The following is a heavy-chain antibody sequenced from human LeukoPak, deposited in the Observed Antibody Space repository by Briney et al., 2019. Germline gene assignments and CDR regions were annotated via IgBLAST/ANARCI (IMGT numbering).Heavy chain of an antibody. D-gene: IGHD6-13*01. Sequence: PGGSLRLSCAASGFTFSSYWTSWVRQAPGQGLEWMANINQDGSAKYYVDTVKGRFTISRDNAKNTVYMQMNSLRSEDTAVYYCARMEQLVLGVFDYWGQGTLVSVSS. CDR3: ARMEQLVLGVFDY. CDR2: INQDGSAK. J-gene: IGHJ4*02. CDR1: GFTFSSYW. V-gene: IGHV3-7*01.